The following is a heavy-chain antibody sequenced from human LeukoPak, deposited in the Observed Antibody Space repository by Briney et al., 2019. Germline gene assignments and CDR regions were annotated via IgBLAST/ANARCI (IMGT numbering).Heavy chain of an antibody. Sequence: GGSLRLSCVASGFTFSNYGMHWVRQAPGKGLEWVSYISSSSSTIYYAGSVKGRFTISRDNAKNSLYLQMNSLRAEDTAVYYCARDSLVYDILTGSDPHYWGQGTLVTVSS. J-gene: IGHJ4*02. CDR1: GFTFSNYG. CDR3: ARDSLVYDILTGSDPHY. D-gene: IGHD3-9*01. CDR2: ISSSSSTI. V-gene: IGHV3-48*04.